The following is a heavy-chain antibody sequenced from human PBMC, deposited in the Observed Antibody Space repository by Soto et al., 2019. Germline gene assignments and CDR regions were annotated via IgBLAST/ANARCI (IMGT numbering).Heavy chain of an antibody. V-gene: IGHV4-61*01. CDR2: IYYSGST. CDR3: ARDLTGTTSGWYFDL. D-gene: IGHD1-7*01. Sequence: QVQLQESGPGLVKPSETLSLTCTVSGGSVSRKSYYWSWIRQPPGKGLEWIGHIYYSGSTHYNPSLKSRVSITVDTSKNQFSLKLISVTAAGSAFYYCARDLTGTTSGWYFDLWGRGTLVAVSS. CDR1: GGSVSRKSYY. J-gene: IGHJ2*01.